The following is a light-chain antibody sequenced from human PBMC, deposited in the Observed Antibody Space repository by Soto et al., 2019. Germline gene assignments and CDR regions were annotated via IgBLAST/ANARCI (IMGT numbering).Light chain of an antibody. Sequence: DIQMTQSPSTLSASVGGRVTISCRASQSIVNLLAWYQQKPGKAPNLLICKASSLESGVPSRFSGSGSGTDFTLTISSLQPDDFATYYCQQYHTYPYTFGQGTKLEIK. CDR3: QQYHTYPYT. J-gene: IGKJ2*01. CDR2: KAS. CDR1: QSIVNL. V-gene: IGKV1-5*03.